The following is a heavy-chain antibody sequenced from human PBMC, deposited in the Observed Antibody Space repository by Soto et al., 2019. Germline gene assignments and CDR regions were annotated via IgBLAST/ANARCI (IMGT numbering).Heavy chain of an antibody. CDR2: IYYSGST. Sequence: QVQLQESGPGLVKPSQTLSLTCTVSVGSISSGGYYWSWIRQHPGKGLEWIGYIYYSGSTYHNPSLKSRATISVDTSKNQFSLKLSSVTAADTAVYYCARAYSSSSGDYFDYWGQGTLVTVSS. CDR1: VGSISSGGYY. J-gene: IGHJ4*02. D-gene: IGHD6-6*01. V-gene: IGHV4-31*03. CDR3: ARAYSSSSGDYFDY.